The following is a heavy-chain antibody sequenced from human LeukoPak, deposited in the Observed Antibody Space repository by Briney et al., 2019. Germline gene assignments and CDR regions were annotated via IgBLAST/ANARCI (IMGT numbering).Heavy chain of an antibody. CDR3: VKVAAAVIGALDI. J-gene: IGHJ3*02. V-gene: IGHV3-64D*06. Sequence: PGGSLRLSCSASGFTFSSFAMHWLRQAPGKGLEYISSITTNGGSTYYADSVKGRFTISRDNSENTVYLQLSSLRAEDTAVYYCVKVAAAVIGALDIWGQGTMVTVSS. CDR2: ITTNGGST. D-gene: IGHD6-13*01. CDR1: GFTFSSFA.